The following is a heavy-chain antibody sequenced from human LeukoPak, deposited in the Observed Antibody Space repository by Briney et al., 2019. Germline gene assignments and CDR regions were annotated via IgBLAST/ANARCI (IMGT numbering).Heavy chain of an antibody. J-gene: IGHJ3*02. CDR3: ARHSLVIVVVPAAISETFDI. Sequence: GGSLRLSCAASGFTFSSYAMHWVRQAPGKGLEWVAVISYDGSNKYYADSVKGRFTISRDNSKNTLYLQMNSLRAEDTAVYYCARHSLVIVVVPAAISETFDIWGQGTMVTVSS. V-gene: IGHV3-30-3*01. D-gene: IGHD2-2*02. CDR1: GFTFSSYA. CDR2: ISYDGSNK.